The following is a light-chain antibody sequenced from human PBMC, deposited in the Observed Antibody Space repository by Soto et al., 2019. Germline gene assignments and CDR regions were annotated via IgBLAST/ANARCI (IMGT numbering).Light chain of an antibody. Sequence: EIVMTQSPATLSVSPGERATLSCRASQSVSSNLAWYQQKPGQAPRLLIYGASTRATGIPDRFSGSGFGTEFTLTISSLQSEDFAVYYCHQHNGWPRTFGQGTKLEIK. CDR2: GAS. V-gene: IGKV3-15*01. CDR1: QSVSSN. CDR3: HQHNGWPRT. J-gene: IGKJ2*01.